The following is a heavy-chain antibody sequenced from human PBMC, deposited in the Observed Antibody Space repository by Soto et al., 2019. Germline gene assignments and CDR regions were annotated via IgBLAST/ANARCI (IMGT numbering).Heavy chain of an antibody. D-gene: IGHD3-16*01. CDR1: GYSFSTYA. J-gene: IGHJ4*02. V-gene: IGHV1-3*01. CDR2: LNAATGNT. Sequence: QVQLVQSGAEGKKPGASVKVSCQASGYSFSTYALHWVRQAPGQRLEWMGWLNAATGNTKYSQKFQGRVSITRGTSASTAYSELSSLSSAVTAVYSRSRSAVRPSGRLIGPFDYWGQGTVVTVSS. CDR3: SRSAVRPSGRLIGPFDY.